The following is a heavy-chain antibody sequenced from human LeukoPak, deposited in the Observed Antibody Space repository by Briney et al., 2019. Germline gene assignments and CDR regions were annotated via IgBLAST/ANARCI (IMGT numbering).Heavy chain of an antibody. CDR3: ARSRNYYYYYGMDV. CDR2: MNPNSGNT. CDR1: GYTFTSYD. V-gene: IGHV1-8*01. J-gene: IGHJ6*02. Sequence: EASVKVSCKASGYTFTSYDINWVRQATGQGLEWMGWMNPNSGNTGYAQKFQGRVTMTRNTSISTAYMELSSLRSEDTAVYYCARSRNYYYYYGMDVWGQGTTVTVSS. D-gene: IGHD6-13*01.